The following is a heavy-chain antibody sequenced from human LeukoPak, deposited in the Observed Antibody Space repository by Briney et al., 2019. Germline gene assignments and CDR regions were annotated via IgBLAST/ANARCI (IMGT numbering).Heavy chain of an antibody. J-gene: IGHJ3*02. CDR2: ISYDGSNK. CDR1: GFTFSSYA. CDR3: ARFYCSSTSCYGDHAFDT. D-gene: IGHD2-2*01. Sequence: PGRSLRLSCAASGFTFSSYAMHWVRQAPGKGLEWVAVISYDGSNKYYADSVKGRFTISRDNSKNTLYLQMNSLRAEDTAVYYCARFYCSSTSCYGDHAFDTWGQGTMVIVSS. V-gene: IGHV3-30*04.